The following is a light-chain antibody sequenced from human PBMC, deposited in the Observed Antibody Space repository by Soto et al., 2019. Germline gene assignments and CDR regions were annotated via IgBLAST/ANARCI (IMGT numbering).Light chain of an antibody. CDR2: ENA. CDR3: QSYDSNNPWV. Sequence: NFMLTQPHSVSESPGKTVTMSCTRSSGSIASNYVQWYQQRPGSAPTTVIYENAQRPSGVPDRFSGSIDSSSNSASLTISGLRTEDEADYYCQSYDSNNPWVFGGGTKSPS. CDR1: SGSIASNY. J-gene: IGLJ3*02. V-gene: IGLV6-57*04.